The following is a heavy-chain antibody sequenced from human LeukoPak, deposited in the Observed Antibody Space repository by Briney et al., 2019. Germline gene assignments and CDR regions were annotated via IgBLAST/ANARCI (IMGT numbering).Heavy chain of an antibody. CDR2: ISYDGSNK. D-gene: IGHD5-18*01. CDR3: ARVDEKWIQLWSYLNY. J-gene: IGHJ4*02. V-gene: IGHV3-30-3*01. Sequence: PGGSLRLSCAASGFTFSSYAMHWVRQAPGKGLEWVAVISYDGSNKYYADSVKGRFTISRDNSKNTLYLQMNSLRSEDTAVYYCARVDEKWIQLWSYLNYWGQGTLVTVSS. CDR1: GFTFSSYA.